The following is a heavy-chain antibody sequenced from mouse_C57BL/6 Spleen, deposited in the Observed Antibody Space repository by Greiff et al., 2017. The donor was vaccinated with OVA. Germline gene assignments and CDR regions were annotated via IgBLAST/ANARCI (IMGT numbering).Heavy chain of an antibody. J-gene: IGHJ1*03. Sequence: EVMLVESGGGLVKPGGSLKLSCAASGFTFSSYTMSWVRQTPEKRLEWVATISGGGGNTYYPDSVKGRFTISRDNAKNTLYLQMSSLRSEDTALYYCARLNTTVVARYFDVWGTGTTVTVSS. CDR2: ISGGGGNT. V-gene: IGHV5-9*01. CDR3: ARLNTTVVARYFDV. D-gene: IGHD1-1*01. CDR1: GFTFSSYT.